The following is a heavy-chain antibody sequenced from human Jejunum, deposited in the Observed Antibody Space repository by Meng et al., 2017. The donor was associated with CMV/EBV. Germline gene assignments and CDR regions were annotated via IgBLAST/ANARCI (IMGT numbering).Heavy chain of an antibody. V-gene: IGHV3-74*01. CDR1: GFSFSTYW. CDR3: TGLDY. Sequence: EMHLVQSGGGLVQPGGSLRLSCAASGFSFSTYWMSWVRQEPGKGLLWVSRILPDGSTHYADAVKGRFTISRDNVKNALYLQMDSLRVEDTAVYYCTGLDYWGQGTLVTVSS. CDR2: ILPDGST. J-gene: IGHJ4*02.